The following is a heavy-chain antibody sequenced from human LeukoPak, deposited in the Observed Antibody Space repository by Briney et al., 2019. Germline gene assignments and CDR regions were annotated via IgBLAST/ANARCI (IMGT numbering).Heavy chain of an antibody. D-gene: IGHD3-22*01. V-gene: IGHV5-51*01. CDR1: GYTFTTNW. Sequence: PGESLKISCKGSGYTFTTNWIAWVRQMPGKGLEWMGMIYPGDSDTRYSPSFQGHITISVDKSINTAYLQWSSLRAEDTAVYYCARDLYDSSGTQDGYFDSWGQGTLVTVSS. CDR2: IYPGDSDT. J-gene: IGHJ4*02. CDR3: ARDLYDSSGTQDGYFDS.